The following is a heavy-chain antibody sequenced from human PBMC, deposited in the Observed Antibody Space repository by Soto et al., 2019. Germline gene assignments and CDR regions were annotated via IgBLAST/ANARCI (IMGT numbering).Heavy chain of an antibody. D-gene: IGHD5-18*01. CDR3: ARENSVQAWLHHFDH. CDR1: GFSFSSFA. J-gene: IGHJ4*02. Sequence: GGSLRLSCEASGFSFSSFAMNWVRQAPGRGLEWVSYISDDGASIYYADSLKGRFTISRDNAKNSLSLQMNNLRAENTAVYYCARENSVQAWLHHFDHWGLGTLVTVSS. CDR2: ISDDGASI. V-gene: IGHV3-48*03.